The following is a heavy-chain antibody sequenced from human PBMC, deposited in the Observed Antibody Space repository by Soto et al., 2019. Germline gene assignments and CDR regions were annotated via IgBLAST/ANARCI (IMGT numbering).Heavy chain of an antibody. Sequence: GGSLRLSCAASGFTLSSYGMHWVRQAPGKGLEWVAVISYDGSNKYYADSVKGRFTISRDNSKNTLYLQMNSLRAEDTAVYYCAKSRTAMVMVDYWGQGTLVTVSS. CDR3: AKSRTAMVMVDY. J-gene: IGHJ4*02. CDR1: GFTLSSYG. D-gene: IGHD5-18*01. V-gene: IGHV3-30*18. CDR2: ISYDGSNK.